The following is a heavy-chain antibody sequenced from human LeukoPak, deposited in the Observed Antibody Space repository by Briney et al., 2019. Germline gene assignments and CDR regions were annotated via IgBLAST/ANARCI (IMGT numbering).Heavy chain of an antibody. CDR3: AKGRGELLGVDY. Sequence: GGSLRLSCAASGFTFSSYGMHWVRQAPGKGLEWVAVIWYDGSNKYYADSVKGRFTISRDNSKNTLYLHMNSLRAEDTAVYYCAKGRGELLGVDYWGQGTLVTISS. V-gene: IGHV3-33*06. J-gene: IGHJ4*02. CDR2: IWYDGSNK. D-gene: IGHD1-26*01. CDR1: GFTFSSYG.